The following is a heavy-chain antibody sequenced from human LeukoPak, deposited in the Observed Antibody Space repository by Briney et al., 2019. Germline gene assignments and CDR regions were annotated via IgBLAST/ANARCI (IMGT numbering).Heavy chain of an antibody. Sequence: RSQTQSPTRALDAESSTDYYCSWIRPPPRRGLYWIREGNHSGSTSYSPPLKSRATMPLTTPKNQFILKLRSVTAATPAVYCCARVSGLNNFDSWGQGTLVTVSS. CDR2: GNHSGST. CDR1: AESSTDYY. J-gene: IGHJ4*02. CDR3: ARVSGLNNFDS. D-gene: IGHD1/OR15-1a*01. V-gene: IGHV4-34*10.